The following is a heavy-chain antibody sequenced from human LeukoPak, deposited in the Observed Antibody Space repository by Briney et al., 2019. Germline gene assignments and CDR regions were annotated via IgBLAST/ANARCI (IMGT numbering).Heavy chain of an antibody. J-gene: IGHJ4*02. CDR2: IIPIFGTA. CDR1: GGTFSSYA. V-gene: IGHV1-69*06. Sequence: GASVKVSCKASGGTFSSYAISWVRQAPGQGLEWMGGIIPIFGTANYAQKFQGRVTITADKSTSTAYMELSSLRSEDTAVYYCARVYGSGSYYTSFDYWGQGTLVTVSS. CDR3: ARVYGSGSYYTSFDY. D-gene: IGHD3-10*01.